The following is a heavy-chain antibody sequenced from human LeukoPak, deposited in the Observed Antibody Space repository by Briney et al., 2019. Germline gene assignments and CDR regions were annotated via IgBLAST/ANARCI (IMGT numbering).Heavy chain of an antibody. CDR3: SRASKLREFFDY. J-gene: IGHJ4*02. CDR1: GFNFGDYA. CDR2: IRSKAYGGTA. Sequence: PGGSLRLSCTASGFNFGDYAMSWVRQAPRKGLGWVGFIRSKAYGGTAEYAASVKGRFTISRDDSKTIAYLQMNSLKTEDTAVYYCSRASKLREFFDYWGEGTLVTVSS. V-gene: IGHV3-49*04. D-gene: IGHD3-10*01.